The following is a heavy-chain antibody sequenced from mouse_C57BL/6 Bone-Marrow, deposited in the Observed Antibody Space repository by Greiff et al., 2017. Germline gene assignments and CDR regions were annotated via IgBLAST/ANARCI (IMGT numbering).Heavy chain of an antibody. Sequence: EVQLQQSGPELVKPGASVKMSCKASGYTFTDYNMHWVKQSHGKSLEWIGYINPNNGGTSYNPKFKGKDTLTVNKSSSTAYMELRSLTSEDSAVYYCARENDGYLYYARDYWGQGTSVTVSS. CDR3: ARENDGYLYYARDY. D-gene: IGHD2-3*01. V-gene: IGHV1-22*01. J-gene: IGHJ4*01. CDR1: GYTFTDYN. CDR2: INPNNGGT.